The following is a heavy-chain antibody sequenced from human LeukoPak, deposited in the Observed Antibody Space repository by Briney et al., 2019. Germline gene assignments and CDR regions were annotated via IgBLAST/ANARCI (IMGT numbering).Heavy chain of an antibody. CDR2: ISYDGSNK. J-gene: IGHJ4*02. CDR1: GFTLSSYA. Sequence: GGSLRLSCAASGFTLSSYAMHWVRQAPGKGLEWVAVISYDGSNKYYADSVKGRFTISRDNSKNTLYLQMNSLRAEDTAVYYCASEKIPSSSYWGQGTLVTVSS. V-gene: IGHV3-30-3*01. CDR3: ASEKIPSSSY. D-gene: IGHD6-6*01.